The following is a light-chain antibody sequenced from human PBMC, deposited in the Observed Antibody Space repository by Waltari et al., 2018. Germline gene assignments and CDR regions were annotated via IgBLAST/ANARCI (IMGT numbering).Light chain of an antibody. Sequence: DIQMTQSPSSLSASVGDRVTFTYRASQDIRNDLGWYQQKPGKPPKRLIYGASTLQSGVPSRFSGTGSGTEFTLTISSLQPEDFATYYCLQHHTYPWTFGQGTQVEIK. CDR2: GAS. J-gene: IGKJ1*01. CDR3: LQHHTYPWT. V-gene: IGKV1-17*01. CDR1: QDIRND.